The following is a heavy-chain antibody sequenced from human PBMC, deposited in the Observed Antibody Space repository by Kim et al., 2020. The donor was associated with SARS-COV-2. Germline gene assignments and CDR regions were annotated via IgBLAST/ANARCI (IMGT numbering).Heavy chain of an antibody. D-gene: IGHD3-10*01. V-gene: IGHV6-1*01. Sequence: SQTLSLTCAISGDSVSSNSAAWNWIRQSPSRGLEWLGRTYYRSKWYNDYAVSVKSRITINPDTSKNQFSLQLSSVTPEDTAVYYCARVNVGELLLHYYYGMDVWGQGTTVTVSS. CDR3: ARVNVGELLLHYYYGMDV. CDR2: TYYRSKWYN. CDR1: GDSVSSNSAA. J-gene: IGHJ6*02.